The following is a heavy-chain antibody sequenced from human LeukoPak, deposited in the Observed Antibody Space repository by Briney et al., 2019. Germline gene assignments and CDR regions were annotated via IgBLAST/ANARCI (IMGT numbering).Heavy chain of an antibody. CDR2: IKQDGSEK. J-gene: IGHJ4*02. D-gene: IGHD5-18*01. Sequence: GGSLRLSCAASGFTFSNYWMSWVRQAPGKELEWVANIKQDGSEKYYVDSMKGRFTISRDNAKNLLYLQMNSLRAEDTAVYYCAREGNGYSYGFDYWGQGTLVTVSS. V-gene: IGHV3-7*01. CDR1: GFTFSNYW. CDR3: AREGNGYSYGFDY.